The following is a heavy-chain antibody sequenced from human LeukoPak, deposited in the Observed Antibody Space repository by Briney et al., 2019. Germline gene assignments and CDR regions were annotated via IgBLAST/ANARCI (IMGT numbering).Heavy chain of an antibody. J-gene: IGHJ4*02. CDR2: IYYSGST. CDR1: GGSISSSSYY. V-gene: IGHV4-39*01. Sequence: SETLSLTCTVSGGSISSSSYYWGWIRQPPGKGLEWIGSIYYSGSTYYNPSLKSRVTISVDTSKNQFSLKLSSVTAADTAVYYCARHRSNLQPGKVDYWGQGTLVTVSS. CDR3: ARHRSNLQPGKVDY. D-gene: IGHD1-26*01.